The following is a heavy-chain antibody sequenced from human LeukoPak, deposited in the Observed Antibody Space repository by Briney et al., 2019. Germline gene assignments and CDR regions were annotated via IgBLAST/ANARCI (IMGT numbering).Heavy chain of an antibody. V-gene: IGHV5-51*01. J-gene: IGHJ4*02. CDR3: ARQGTYYYDSSGFSADY. D-gene: IGHD3-22*01. CDR2: IYPGDSDT. Sequence: ESLKISCKGSGYSFTSYWIGWVRQMPGKGLEWMGIIYPGDSDTRYSPSFQGQVTISADKSISTAYLQWSSLKASDTAMYYCARQGTYYYDSSGFSADYWGQGTLVTVSS. CDR1: GYSFTSYW.